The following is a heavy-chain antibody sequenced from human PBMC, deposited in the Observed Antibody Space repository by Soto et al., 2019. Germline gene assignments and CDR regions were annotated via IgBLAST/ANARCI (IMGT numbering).Heavy chain of an antibody. CDR2: IYHSGST. CDR3: ARLTMVRGVIIRPDAFDI. J-gene: IGHJ3*02. Sequence: QLQLQESGSGLVKPSQTLSLTCAVSGGSISSGGYSWSWIRQPPGKGLEWIGYIYHSGSTYYNPSLKSRVTISVDRSKNQFSLKLSSVTAADTAVYYCARLTMVRGVIIRPDAFDIWGQGTMVTVSS. CDR1: GGSISSGGYS. V-gene: IGHV4-30-2*01. D-gene: IGHD3-10*01.